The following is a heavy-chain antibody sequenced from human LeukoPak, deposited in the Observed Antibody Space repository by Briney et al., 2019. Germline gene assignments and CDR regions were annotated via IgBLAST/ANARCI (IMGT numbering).Heavy chain of an antibody. CDR2: ISYNGGTT. J-gene: IGHJ4*01. Sequence: GGSLRLSCVASRFILSNYDMSWVREAPGQGVEWVSSISYNGGTTFYAKSVQGRFTLSSDNSHTTLYLQMNRLTAEDTAFYYSATSRSTATSARGLFDFWGQGTLVTVSS. CDR3: ATSRSTATSARGLFDF. D-gene: IGHD2-8*02. CDR1: RFILSNYD. V-gene: IGHV3-23*01.